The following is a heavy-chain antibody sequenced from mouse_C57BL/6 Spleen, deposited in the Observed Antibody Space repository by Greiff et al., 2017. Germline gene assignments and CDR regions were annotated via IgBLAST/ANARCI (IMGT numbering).Heavy chain of an antibody. Sequence: QVHVKQSGAELVKPGASVKMSCKASGYTFTTYPIEWMKQNHGKSLEWIGNFHPYNDDTKYNEKFKGKATLTVEKSSSTVYLELSRLTSDDSAVYYCARRGVVGEVVYFDYWGQGTTLTVSS. D-gene: IGHD1-1*01. J-gene: IGHJ2*01. CDR1: GYTFTTYP. CDR2: FHPYNDDT. CDR3: ARRGVVGEVVYFDY. V-gene: IGHV1-47*01.